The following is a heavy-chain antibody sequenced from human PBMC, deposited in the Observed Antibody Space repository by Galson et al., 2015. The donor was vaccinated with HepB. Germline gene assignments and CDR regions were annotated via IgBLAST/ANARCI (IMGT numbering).Heavy chain of an antibody. V-gene: IGHV3-30*04. CDR2: ISYDGSNK. D-gene: IGHD4-17*01. Sequence: SLRLSCAASGFTFSSYAMHWVRQAPGKGLEWVAVISYDGSNKYYADSVKGRFTISRDNSKNTLYLQMNSLRAEDTAVYYCARVQDDYGDYTRAFDIWGQGTMVTVSS. J-gene: IGHJ3*02. CDR3: ARVQDDYGDYTRAFDI. CDR1: GFTFSSYA.